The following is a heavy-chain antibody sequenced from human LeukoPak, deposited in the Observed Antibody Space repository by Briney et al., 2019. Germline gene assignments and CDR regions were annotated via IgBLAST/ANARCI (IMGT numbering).Heavy chain of an antibody. V-gene: IGHV4-34*01. Sequence: SETLSLTCAVYGGSFSGYYWSWIRQPPGKGLEWIGEINHSGSTNYNPSLKSRVTISVDTSKNQFSLMLSSVTAADTAVYYCARGQGIADVWGKGTTVTVSS. CDR1: GGSFSGYY. CDR3: ARGQGIADV. D-gene: IGHD6-13*01. CDR2: INHSGST. J-gene: IGHJ6*04.